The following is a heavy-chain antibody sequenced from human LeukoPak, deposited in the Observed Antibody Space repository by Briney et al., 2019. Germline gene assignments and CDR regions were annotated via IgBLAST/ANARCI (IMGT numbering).Heavy chain of an antibody. J-gene: IGHJ6*03. CDR3: ARDETQLPEDYYYMDV. V-gene: IGHV3-21*01. Sequence: PGRSLRLSCAASAFTFSNYAMNWVRQAPGKGLEWVSSISSSSSYIYYADSVKGRFTISRDNAKNSLYLQMNSLRAEDTAVYYCARDETQLPEDYYYMDVWGKGTTVTVSS. CDR1: AFTFSNYA. CDR2: ISSSSSYI. D-gene: IGHD2-2*01.